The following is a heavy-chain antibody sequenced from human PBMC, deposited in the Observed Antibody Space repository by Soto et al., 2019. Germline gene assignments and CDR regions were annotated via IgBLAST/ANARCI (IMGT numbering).Heavy chain of an antibody. CDR3: TTDRDDPDPYYDYCIDV. Sequence: SVSNAWMNWVRQAPGKGLEWVGRIKSKTAGGTTDYAAPVKGRFTISRDDSKNTLYLQMNSLKTEDTAVYYCTTDRDDPDPYYDYCIDVWGKGTTFTVSS. V-gene: IGHV3-15*07. CDR1: SVSNAW. CDR2: IKSKTAGGTT. J-gene: IGHJ6*04.